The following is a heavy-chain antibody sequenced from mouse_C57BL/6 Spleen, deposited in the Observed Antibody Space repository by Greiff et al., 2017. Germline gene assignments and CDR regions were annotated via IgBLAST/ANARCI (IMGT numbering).Heavy chain of an antibody. D-gene: IGHD1-1*01. CDR3: ARQGDYYGSSSLWYFDV. CDR1: GFTFSSYG. V-gene: IGHV5-6*01. Sequence: EVMLVESGGDLVKPGGSLKLSCAASGFTFSSYGMSWVRQTPDKRLEWVATISSGGSYTYYPDSVKGRFTIYRDNAKNTLYLQMSSLKSEDTAMYYCARQGDYYGSSSLWYFDVWGTGTTVTVSS. CDR2: ISSGGSYT. J-gene: IGHJ1*03.